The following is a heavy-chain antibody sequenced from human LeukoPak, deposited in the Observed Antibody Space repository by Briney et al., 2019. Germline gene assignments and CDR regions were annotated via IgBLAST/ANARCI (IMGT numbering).Heavy chain of an antibody. D-gene: IGHD2-2*02. CDR3: ARNYIVVVPAAISGNGMDV. CDR2: ISHSGSA. J-gene: IGHJ6*02. CDR1: GDSNSLYY. V-gene: IGHV4-59*12. Sequence: SGTLSLTCSVSGDSNSLYYWSWIRQPPGKGLEWIGYISHSGSANYNPSLKSRVTISVDTSKNQFSLKLSSVTAADTAVYYCARNYIVVVPAAISGNGMDVWGQGTTVTVSS.